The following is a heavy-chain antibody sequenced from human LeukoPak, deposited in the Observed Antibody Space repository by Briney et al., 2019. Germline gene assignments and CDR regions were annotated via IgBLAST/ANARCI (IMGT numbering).Heavy chain of an antibody. D-gene: IGHD3-16*01. CDR3: ARDATRGGDFDY. CDR1: GFTFSSYW. Sequence: GGSLRLSCAASGFTFSSYWMSWVRQAPGKGLEWVANINEDGSQIYYVGSVKGRFTVSRDNARDSLYLQMTSLRVEDTAIYYCARDATRGGDFDYWGQGTLVTVSS. V-gene: IGHV3-7*01. J-gene: IGHJ4*02. CDR2: INEDGSQI.